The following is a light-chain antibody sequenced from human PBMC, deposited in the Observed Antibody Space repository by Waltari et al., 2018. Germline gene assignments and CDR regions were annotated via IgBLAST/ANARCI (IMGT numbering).Light chain of an antibody. CDR3: QQYYDWPHT. V-gene: IGKV3-15*01. CDR2: GAF. J-gene: IGKJ2*01. Sequence: EIVMTQSPATLSVSPGERATLSCRASESVSNKLAWYQHRPGQAPRLLIFGAFTRAAGIPASLSGSMSETEFTLTISSLQPEDFAVYYCQQYYDWPHTFGQGTKLQI. CDR1: ESVSNK.